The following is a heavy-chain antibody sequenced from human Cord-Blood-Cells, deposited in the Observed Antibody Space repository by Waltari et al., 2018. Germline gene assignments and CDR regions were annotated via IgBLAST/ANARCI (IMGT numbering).Heavy chain of an antibody. V-gene: IGHV4-34*01. J-gene: IGHJ6*02. Sequence: QVQLQQWGAGLLKPSETLSLTCAVYGGSFSGYYWSWIRQPPGKGLEWIGEINHRGSTNYNPSLKSRVTISGDTAKNQFSLKLSSVTAADTAVYYCARRYYDFWSGYQDGMDVWGQGTTVTVSS. CDR2: INHRGST. CDR3: ARRYYDFWSGYQDGMDV. D-gene: IGHD3-3*01. CDR1: GGSFSGYY.